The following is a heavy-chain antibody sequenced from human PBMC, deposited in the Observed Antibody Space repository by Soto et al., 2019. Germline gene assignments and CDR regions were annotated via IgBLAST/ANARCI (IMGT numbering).Heavy chain of an antibody. CDR1: GGSISRYY. J-gene: IGHJ5*02. CDR2: IYYSGST. CDR3: ARGYDFWSGYPKNKNWFDP. D-gene: IGHD3-3*01. V-gene: IGHV4-59*12. Sequence: PSETLSLTCTGSGGSISRYYLSWIRQPPGKGLEWIGYIYYSGSTNYNPSLKSRVTISVDTSKNQFSLKLSSVTAVDTAVYYCARGYDFWSGYPKNKNWFDPWGQGTLVTVSS.